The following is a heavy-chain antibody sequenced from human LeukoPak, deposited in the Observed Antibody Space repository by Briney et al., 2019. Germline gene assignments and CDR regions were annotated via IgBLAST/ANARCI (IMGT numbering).Heavy chain of an antibody. CDR2: INTNTGNP. CDR1: GYTFTSYA. J-gene: IGHJ6*03. V-gene: IGHV7-4-1*02. Sequence: GASVKVSCKASGYTFTSYAMNWVRQAPGQGLEWMGWINTNTGNPTYAQGFTGRFVFSLDTSVSTAYLQISSLKAEDTAVYYCARVGTLWAFYYYMDVWGKGTTITVSS. D-gene: IGHD1-7*01. CDR3: ARVGTLWAFYYYMDV.